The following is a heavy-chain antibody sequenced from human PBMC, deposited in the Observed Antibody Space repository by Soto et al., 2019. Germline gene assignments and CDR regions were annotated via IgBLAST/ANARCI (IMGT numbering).Heavy chain of an antibody. CDR1: DDSINNSPYF. CDR3: LRVVEVGTPHTYIVS. D-gene: IGHD2-21*01. CDR2: VYYSGGA. Sequence: LSATLAVSDDSINNSPYFWGWIRQPPGKGLEFIGSVYYSGGAYYNPSLKSRVTVSVDTSKNQLSLRVNSVAAADTAVYYCLRVVEVGTPHTYIVSWGQGILVTVSS. V-gene: IGHV4-39*01. J-gene: IGHJ4*02.